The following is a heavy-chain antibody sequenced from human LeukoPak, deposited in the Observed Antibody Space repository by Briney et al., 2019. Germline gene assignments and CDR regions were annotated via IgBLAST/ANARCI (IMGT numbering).Heavy chain of an antibody. D-gene: IGHD3-9*01. CDR2: INPNSGGT. J-gene: IGHJ4*02. CDR3: ASAGVLRYFDWLSPPYYFDY. V-gene: IGHV1-2*02. CDR1: GYTFTGYY. Sequence: ASVKVSCKASGYTFTGYYMHWVRQAPGHGLEWMGWINPNSGGTNYAQKFQGRVTMTRDTSISTAYMELSRLRSDDTAVYYCASAGVLRYFDWLSPPYYFDYWGQGTLVTVSS.